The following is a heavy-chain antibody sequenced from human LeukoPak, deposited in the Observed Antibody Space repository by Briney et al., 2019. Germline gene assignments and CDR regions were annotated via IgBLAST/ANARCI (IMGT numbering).Heavy chain of an antibody. J-gene: IGHJ4*02. V-gene: IGHV4-34*01. D-gene: IGHD5-18*01. CDR3: ARSGYSYADY. CDR1: GGSFSGYY. CDR2: INHSGST. Sequence: SETLSLTCAVYGGSFSGYYWSWIRQPPGKGLEWIGGINHSGSTNYNPSLKSRVTISVDTSKNQFSLKLSSVTAADTAVYYCARSGYSYADYWGQGTLVTVSS.